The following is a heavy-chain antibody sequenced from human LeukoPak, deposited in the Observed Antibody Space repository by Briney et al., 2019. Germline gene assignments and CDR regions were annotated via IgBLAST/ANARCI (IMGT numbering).Heavy chain of an antibody. CDR2: ISYDGSNK. V-gene: IGHV3-30*02. CDR3: AKDKGWLTSDGVKDY. D-gene: IGHD4-23*01. CDR1: GFSFSSYG. Sequence: PGGSLRLSCAVSGFSFSSYGMQWVRQAPGKWLEWVAFISYDGSNKYYTDSVKGRFTISRDNSKNTLYLQMTSLRAEDTAVYYCAKDKGWLTSDGVKDYWGQGTLVTVSS. J-gene: IGHJ4*02.